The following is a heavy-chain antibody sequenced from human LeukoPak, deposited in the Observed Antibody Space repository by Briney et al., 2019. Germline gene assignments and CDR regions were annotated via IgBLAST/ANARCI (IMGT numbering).Heavy chain of an antibody. CDR3: IKVLGYCNSTSRYAAYCYGMHV. J-gene: IGHJ6*02. CDR2: ISGSGGST. D-gene: IGHD2-2*01. V-gene: IGHV3-23*01. CDR1: GFTFSSYA. Sequence: GGSLRLSCAASGFTFSSYAMSWVRQAPGKGLEWVSAISGSGGSTYYADSVKGRFTISRDNSKNTLYLQMNSRRAEDTAVYYCIKVLGYCNSTSRYAAYCYGMHVWRQGTTDTVSS.